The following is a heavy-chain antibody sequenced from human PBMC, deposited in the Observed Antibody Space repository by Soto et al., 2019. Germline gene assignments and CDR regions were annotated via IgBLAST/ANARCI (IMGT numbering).Heavy chain of an antibody. Sequence: ASVKVSCKASGYTFTSYAMHWVRQAPGQRLEWMGWINAGNGNTKYSQKFQGRVTITRDTSASTAYMELSSLRSEDTAVYYCARGVGRIAVLGDAFDIWGQGTMVTVSS. CDR1: GYTFTSYA. CDR2: INAGNGNT. CDR3: ARGVGRIAVLGDAFDI. D-gene: IGHD6-19*01. J-gene: IGHJ3*02. V-gene: IGHV1-3*01.